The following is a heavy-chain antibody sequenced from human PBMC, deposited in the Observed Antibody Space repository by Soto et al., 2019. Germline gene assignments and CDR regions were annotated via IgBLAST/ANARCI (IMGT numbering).Heavy chain of an antibody. Sequence: QVQLVQSGAEMKEPGDSVMVSCEASGYTFTSYYIHWVRQAPGQGLEWMGWINPKFGDTSYAQDFQGRVSMTRDMSSSTVYMELSRLTSDDRAIYYCARNMDYYYGPGSGNGHGFWGQGTTVTV. CDR1: GYTFTSYY. V-gene: IGHV1-2*02. CDR3: ARNMDYYYGPGSGNGHGF. D-gene: IGHD3-10*01. CDR2: INPKFGDT. J-gene: IGHJ6*02.